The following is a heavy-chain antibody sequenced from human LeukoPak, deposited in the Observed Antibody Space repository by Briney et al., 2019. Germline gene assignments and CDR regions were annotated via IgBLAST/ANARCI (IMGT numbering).Heavy chain of an antibody. CDR2: ISAYNGNT. Sequence: GASVKVSCKASGYTFTSYGISWVRQAPGQGLEWMGWISAYNGNTNYAQKLQGRVTMTTDTSTSTVYMELSSLRSEDTAVYYCARETIGYSYGTRELGYWGQGTLVTVSS. CDR3: ARETIGYSYGTRELGY. V-gene: IGHV1-18*01. D-gene: IGHD5-18*01. CDR1: GYTFTSYG. J-gene: IGHJ4*02.